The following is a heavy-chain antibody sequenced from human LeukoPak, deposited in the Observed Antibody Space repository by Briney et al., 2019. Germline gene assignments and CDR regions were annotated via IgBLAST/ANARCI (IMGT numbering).Heavy chain of an antibody. Sequence: GGSLRLSCAASGFTFSSYAMNWVRQAPGKGLEWVSSISNSDGSTYYADFVKGRFTISRDNSKNTLHLQMNSLRAEDTAVYYCAKSLGVGGYTRYKGFDQWGQGTLVTVSS. CDR2: ISNSDGST. J-gene: IGHJ4*02. CDR3: AKSLGVGGYTRYKGFDQ. D-gene: IGHD5-24*01. CDR1: GFTFSSYA. V-gene: IGHV3-23*01.